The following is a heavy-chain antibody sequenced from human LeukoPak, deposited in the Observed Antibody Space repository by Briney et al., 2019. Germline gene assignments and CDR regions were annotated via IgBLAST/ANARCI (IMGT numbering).Heavy chain of an antibody. Sequence: SETLSLTCTVSGGSISSYYWSWIRQPAGKGLEWIGRIYTSGSTNYNPSLKSRVTMSVDTSKNQFSLKLSSVTAADTAVYYCSEDLPGVPGGGVFDPWGQGTLVTVSS. CDR1: GGSISSYY. J-gene: IGHJ5*02. CDR3: SEDLPGVPGGGVFDP. D-gene: IGHD3-16*01. V-gene: IGHV4-4*07. CDR2: IYTSGST.